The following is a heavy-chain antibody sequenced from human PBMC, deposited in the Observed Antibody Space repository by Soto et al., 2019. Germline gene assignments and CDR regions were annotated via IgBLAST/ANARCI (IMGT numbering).Heavy chain of an antibody. CDR2: ITGSSDYT. Sequence: WGSLELCCEASGFILNFYAMHWVRQAPGKGLQWVSSITGSSDYTSYIASVKGRFTISRDNSKNTLYLQMNSLRAEDTAVYFCAKGQTTGAHYALDNSSQATLVTVSS. V-gene: IGHV3-23*01. CDR3: AKGQTTGAHYALDN. CDR1: GFILNFYA. D-gene: IGHD3-16*01. J-gene: IGHJ4*02.